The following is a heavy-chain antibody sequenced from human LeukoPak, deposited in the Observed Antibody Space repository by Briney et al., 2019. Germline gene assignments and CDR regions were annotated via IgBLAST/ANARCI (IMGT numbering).Heavy chain of an antibody. CDR2: ISSSSSTI. D-gene: IGHD1-26*01. Sequence: PGGSLRLSCAASGFTFSSYSMNWVRQAPGKGLEWVSYISSSSSTIYYADSVKGRFTISRDNAKNSLYLQMNSLRAEDTAVYYCARSNSGLDYWGQGTLVTVSS. CDR3: ARSNSGLDY. CDR1: GFTFSSYS. J-gene: IGHJ4*02. V-gene: IGHV3-48*01.